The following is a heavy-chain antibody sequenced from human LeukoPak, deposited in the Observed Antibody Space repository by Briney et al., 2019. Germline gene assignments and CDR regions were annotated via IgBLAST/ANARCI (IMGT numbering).Heavy chain of an antibody. CDR2: ISYDGSNK. CDR3: AKDARYCSSTSCYNDSLDY. J-gene: IGHJ4*02. Sequence: GGSLRLSCTASGFAFAEHGMSWVRQVPGKGLEWVAVISYDGSNKYYADSVKGRFTISRDNSKNTLYLQMNSLRAEDTAVYYCAKDARYCSSTSCYNDSLDYWGQGTLVTVSS. D-gene: IGHD2-2*02. CDR1: GFAFAEHG. V-gene: IGHV3-30*18.